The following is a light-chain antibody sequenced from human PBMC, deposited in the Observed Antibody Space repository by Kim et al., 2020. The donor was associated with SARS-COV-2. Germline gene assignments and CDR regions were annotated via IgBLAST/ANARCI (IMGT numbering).Light chain of an antibody. CDR1: QSVSSIY. CDR2: AAS. J-gene: IGKJ1*01. Sequence: ESVLTQSPGTLSLSPGERATLSCRASQSVSSIYLAWYQQKPGQAPRLLIYAASSRATGIPARFSGSGSGKSFTPTISRLGLEDFAVYYGQKYTSGSWTLGEGTKVDIK. V-gene: IGKV3-20*01. CDR3: QKYTSGSWT.